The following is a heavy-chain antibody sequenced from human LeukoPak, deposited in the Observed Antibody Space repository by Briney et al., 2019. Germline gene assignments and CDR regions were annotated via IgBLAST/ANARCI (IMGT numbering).Heavy chain of an antibody. CDR1: GGSIGSYY. Sequence: SETLSLTCSVSGGSIGSYYWSWIRQPAGKGLEWIGRIYASGSTNYNPSLKSRVTMSVDTSKNQFSLKLSSVTAADTAVYYCAREGVGIMVRGVISHWGQGTLVTVSS. V-gene: IGHV4-4*07. CDR2: IYASGST. J-gene: IGHJ4*02. D-gene: IGHD3-10*01. CDR3: AREGVGIMVRGVISH.